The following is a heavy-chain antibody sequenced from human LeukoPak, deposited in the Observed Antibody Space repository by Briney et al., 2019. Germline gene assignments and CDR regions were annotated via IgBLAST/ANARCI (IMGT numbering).Heavy chain of an antibody. V-gene: IGHV3-23*01. J-gene: IGHJ4*02. D-gene: IGHD2-21*01. CDR2: IGGGGPTT. Sequence: PGGSLRPSSAAPGFTFSTYSKKWGRHAPAKEVVWGLGIGGGGPTTDYADSMKDRFTISRDNSKNTLYLQMNSLRAEDTAVYFCARGFLGDTDQYFDSWGQGTLVTVSS. CDR3: ARGFLGDTDQYFDS. CDR1: GFTFSTYS.